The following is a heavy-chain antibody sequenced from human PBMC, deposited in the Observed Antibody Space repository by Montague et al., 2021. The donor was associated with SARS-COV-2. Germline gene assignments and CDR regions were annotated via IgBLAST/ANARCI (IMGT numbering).Heavy chain of an antibody. Sequence: TLSLTCAVHGTSFSGYYWNWIRQPPGKGLEWIGEINHGGSTKYSPSLKSRLTISADTSKNQFSLKLTSVAAADTAVYYCARLRDGVVPSPILGVGPYYSYYYMDVGGRGTTVTVSS. D-gene: IGHD3-10*01. CDR2: INHGGST. J-gene: IGHJ6*03. V-gene: IGHV4-34*01. CDR1: GTSFSGYY. CDR3: ARLRDGVVPSPILGVGPYYSYYYMDV.